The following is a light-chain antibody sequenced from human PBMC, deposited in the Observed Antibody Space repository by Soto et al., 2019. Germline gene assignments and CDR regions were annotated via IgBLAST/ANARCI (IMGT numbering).Light chain of an antibody. Sequence: IQMTESHSSLSASVGDRFTITCLASQSISSYLNWYQQKPGKAPKLLIYAASSLQSGVPSRFSGSGSGTDFTLTISSLQPEDFATYYCQQSYSTLTWTFGQGTNVDIK. J-gene: IGKJ1*01. CDR1: QSISSY. CDR3: QQSYSTLTWT. CDR2: AAS. V-gene: IGKV1-39*01.